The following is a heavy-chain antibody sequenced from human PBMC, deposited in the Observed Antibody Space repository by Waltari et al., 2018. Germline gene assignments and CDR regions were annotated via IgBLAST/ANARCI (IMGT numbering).Heavy chain of an antibody. CDR2: IIPILGIA. Sequence: QVQLVQSGAEVKKPGSSVKVSCKASGGTFSSYTISWVRQAPGQGLEWMGRIIPILGIANYAQKFQGRVTITADKSTSTAYMELSSLRSEDTAVYYCARDDEMGTAMVGYWGQGTLVTVSS. CDR1: GGTFSSYT. CDR3: ARDDEMGTAMVGY. J-gene: IGHJ4*02. V-gene: IGHV1-69*08. D-gene: IGHD5-18*01.